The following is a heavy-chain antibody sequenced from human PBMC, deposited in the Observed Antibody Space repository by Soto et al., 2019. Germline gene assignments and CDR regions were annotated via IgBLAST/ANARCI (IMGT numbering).Heavy chain of an antibody. D-gene: IGHD2-15*01. CDR2: VIPIFGTA. Sequence: SVKVSCKASGGTFSSYAISWVRQAPGQGLEWMGGVIPIFGTANYAQKFQGRVTITADESTSTAYMELSSLRSEDTAVYYCARDEGRDCSGGSCYWGAGHNGFDPWGQGTLVTVSS. V-gene: IGHV1-69*13. CDR3: ARDEGRDCSGGSCYWGAGHNGFDP. J-gene: IGHJ5*02. CDR1: GGTFSSYA.